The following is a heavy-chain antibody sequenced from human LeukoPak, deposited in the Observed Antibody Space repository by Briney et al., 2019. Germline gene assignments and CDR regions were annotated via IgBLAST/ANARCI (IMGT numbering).Heavy chain of an antibody. V-gene: IGHV1-69*04. J-gene: IGHJ6*02. Sequence: VASVKVSCKASGGTFSSCAISWVRQAPGQGLEWMGRIIPILGIANYAQKFQGRVTITADKSTSTAYMELSSLRSEDTAVYYCARRAHYGSGSSTFMDVWGQGTTVTVSS. D-gene: IGHD3-10*01. CDR2: IIPILGIA. CDR3: ARRAHYGSGSSTFMDV. CDR1: GGTFSSCA.